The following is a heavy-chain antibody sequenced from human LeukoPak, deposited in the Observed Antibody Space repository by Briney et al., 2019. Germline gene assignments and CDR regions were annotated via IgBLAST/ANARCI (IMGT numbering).Heavy chain of an antibody. CDR2: IYYGGST. CDR1: GGSISSSSYY. D-gene: IGHD2-15*01. CDR3: ARARYIVVVVAATNWFDP. Sequence: SETLSLTCTVSGGSISSSSYYWGWIRQPPGKGLEWIGSIYYGGSTYYNPSLKSRVTISVDTSKNQFSLKLSSVTAADTAVYYCARARYIVVVVAATNWFDPWGQGTLVTVSS. V-gene: IGHV4-39*01. J-gene: IGHJ5*02.